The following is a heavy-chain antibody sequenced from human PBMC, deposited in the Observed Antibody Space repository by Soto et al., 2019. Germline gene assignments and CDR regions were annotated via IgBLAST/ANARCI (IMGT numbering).Heavy chain of an antibody. J-gene: IGHJ6*02. CDR2: ISGYNGDT. Sequence: QGQLVQSGGEVKKSGASVKVSCKASGYTFSRYGISWVRQAPGQGLEWMGWISGYNGDTNYAQKFQGRVPMTIDTSTTTAYMELRSLTSDDTAVYYCEKNGQPPYYYYGLDVWGQGTTVTVSS. V-gene: IGHV1-18*01. CDR3: EKNGQPPYYYYGLDV. CDR1: GYTFSRYG. D-gene: IGHD2-8*01.